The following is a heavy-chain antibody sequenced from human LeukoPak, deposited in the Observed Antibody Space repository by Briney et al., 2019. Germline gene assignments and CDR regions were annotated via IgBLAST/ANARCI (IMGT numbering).Heavy chain of an antibody. Sequence: PGGSLRLSCEASGFTFDDYGMSWVRQAPGKGLEWVSGINWNVGSTGYADSVKGRFTISRDNAKNSLYLQMNSLRAEDTALYYCASGGIYYGAAFDFWGQGTLVTVSS. CDR1: GFTFDDYG. J-gene: IGHJ4*02. CDR2: INWNVGST. D-gene: IGHD1-26*01. V-gene: IGHV3-20*04. CDR3: ASGGIYYGAAFDF.